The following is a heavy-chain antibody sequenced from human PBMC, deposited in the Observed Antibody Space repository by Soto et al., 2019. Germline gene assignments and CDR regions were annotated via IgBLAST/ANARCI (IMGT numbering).Heavy chain of an antibody. Sequence: VQLVESGGGLVQPGGSLRLSCAASGFTFSSYWMSWVRQAPGKGLEWVANIKQAGSERYYVDSVKGRFTISRDNAKSSLSVQKISLKAEVMAVDYCARDRYIITCGFDYFVQGTLVTVSS. CDR1: GFTFSSYW. J-gene: IGHJ4*02. D-gene: IGHD3-16*02. CDR3: ARDRYIITCGFDY. CDR2: IKQAGSER. V-gene: IGHV3-7*01.